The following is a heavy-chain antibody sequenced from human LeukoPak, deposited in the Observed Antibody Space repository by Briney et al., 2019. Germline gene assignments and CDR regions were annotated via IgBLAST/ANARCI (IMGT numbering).Heavy chain of an antibody. CDR1: GYTFTGYY. CDR2: INPNSGGT. Sequence: ASVKVSCKASGYTFTGYYMHWVRQAPGQGLEWMGWINPNSGGTNYAQKFQGRVTMTRDTSISTAYMDLSRLRSDDTAVYYCARDLRGYSYGYYFDYWGQGTLVTVSS. CDR3: ARDLRGYSYGYYFDY. J-gene: IGHJ4*02. V-gene: IGHV1-2*02. D-gene: IGHD5-18*01.